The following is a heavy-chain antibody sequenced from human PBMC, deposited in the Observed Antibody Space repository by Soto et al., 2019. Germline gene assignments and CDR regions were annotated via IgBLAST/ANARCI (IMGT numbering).Heavy chain of an antibody. CDR3: AKDRHYYDGGAYYYALGYFDY. J-gene: IGHJ4*02. Sequence: EVQLLESGGGLIQPGGSLRLSCAASGFTFGTYAMAWVRQAPGKGLEWVSVLSIRDGSTYYADSVKGRFTISRDNSKNTMYLQMNSLRAEDTAVYYCAKDRHYYDGGAYYYALGYFDYWGQGNLVTVSS. D-gene: IGHD3-22*01. CDR1: GFTFGTYA. V-gene: IGHV3-23*01. CDR2: LSIRDGST.